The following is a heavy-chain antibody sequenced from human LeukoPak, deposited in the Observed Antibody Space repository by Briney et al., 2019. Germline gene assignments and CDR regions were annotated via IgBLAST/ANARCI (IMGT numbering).Heavy chain of an antibody. CDR2: ISTYTGDT. CDR3: ARRTGYNYYYMDV. V-gene: IGHV1-18*01. D-gene: IGHD3/OR15-3a*01. CDR1: GYIFTQYG. Sequence: ASVKVSCKASGYIFTQYGISWVRQAPGQGLEWMASISTYTGDTNNAQNFQGRVTMTTDTFTSTAYMELRGLRSDDTAVYYCARRTGYNYYYMDVWGQGTTVTVPS. J-gene: IGHJ6*03.